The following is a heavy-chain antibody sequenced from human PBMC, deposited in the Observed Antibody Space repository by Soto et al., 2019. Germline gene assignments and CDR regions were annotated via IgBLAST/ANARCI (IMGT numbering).Heavy chain of an antibody. CDR1: GGTFSSYA. D-gene: IGHD6-13*01. CDR3: ARIQQLVRIVDY. CDR2: ISAYNGNT. Sequence: ASVKVSCKASGGTFSSYAISWVRQAPGQGLECMGWISAYNGNTNYAQKLQGRVTMTTXTXXSXXXMXLXSLRSDXTAVYYCARIQQLVRIVDYWGQGTLVTVSS. J-gene: IGHJ4*02. V-gene: IGHV1-18*01.